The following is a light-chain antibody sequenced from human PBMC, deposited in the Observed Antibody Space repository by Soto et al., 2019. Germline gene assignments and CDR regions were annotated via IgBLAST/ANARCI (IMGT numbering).Light chain of an antibody. J-gene: IGLJ3*02. CDR2: GSN. CDR1: TSNIGSNS. V-gene: IGLV1-44*01. CDR3: AAWDDNLLGM. Sequence: QAVLTQPPSASRAPGQRVTISCSGSTSNIGSNSVNWYQQVPGTAPRLLIYGSNQRPSGVPDRFSASKSGTSASLVISGLQSEDEASYYCAAWDDNLLGMFGGGTQLTVL.